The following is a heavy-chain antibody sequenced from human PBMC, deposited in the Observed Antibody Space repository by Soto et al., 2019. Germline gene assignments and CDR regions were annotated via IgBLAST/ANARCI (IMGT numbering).Heavy chain of an antibody. D-gene: IGHD2-8*01. V-gene: IGHV3-30*18. CDR3: AKELLLVYAFDY. CDR1: GFTVSSDG. Sequence: QVQLVESGGGVVQPGRSLRLSCAASGFTVSSDGMHWVRQAPGKGLECVAVISCDGINKYYADSVKGRLTISRDNSQNTPYLQMNRVRGEHTAVYYCAKELLLVYAFDYLGQGSLVTVAS. J-gene: IGHJ4*02. CDR2: ISCDGINK.